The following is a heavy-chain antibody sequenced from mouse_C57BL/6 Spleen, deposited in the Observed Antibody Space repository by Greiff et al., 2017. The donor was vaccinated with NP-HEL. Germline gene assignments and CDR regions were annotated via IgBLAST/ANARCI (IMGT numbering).Heavy chain of an antibody. CDR3: ESHYGSSFYAMDY. V-gene: IGHV3-6*01. Sequence: EVKLLESGPGLVKPSQSLSLTCSVTGYSITSGYYWNWIRQFPGNKLEWMGYISYDGSNNYNPSLKNRISITRDTSKNQFFLKLNYVTTEATATYSGESHYGSSFYAMDYWGQGTSVTVSS. CDR1: GYSITSGYY. CDR2: ISYDGSN. J-gene: IGHJ4*01. D-gene: IGHD1-1*01.